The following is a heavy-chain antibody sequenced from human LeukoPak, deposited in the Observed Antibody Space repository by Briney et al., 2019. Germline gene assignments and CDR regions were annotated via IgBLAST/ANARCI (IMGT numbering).Heavy chain of an antibody. CDR3: AQRSSTWYPFDY. CDR1: GYSFTNYW. J-gene: IGHJ4*02. Sequence: GESLKISCKGSGYSFTNYWIGWVRQVPGKGLEWMGMIYPGDSDTRYSPSFRGQVTISADKSITTAYLQWNSLRASDTAMYYCAQRSSTWYPFDYWGQGTLVTVSS. D-gene: IGHD6-13*01. V-gene: IGHV5-51*01. CDR2: IYPGDSDT.